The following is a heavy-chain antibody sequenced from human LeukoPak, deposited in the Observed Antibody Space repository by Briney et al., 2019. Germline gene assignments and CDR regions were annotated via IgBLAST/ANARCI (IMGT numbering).Heavy chain of an antibody. CDR2: MNPNRVKT. J-gene: IGHJ4*02. D-gene: IGHD6-19*01. CDR1: GYTFMNYD. CDR3: AREGREQWRSPDH. Sequence: ASVKVSCKASGYTFMNYDVNCVRQAPGQGLECGGWMNPNRVKTGYAEKLQGRVTMTWDTSMSTAYMELSSLTSADTAVYYCAREGREQWRSPDHWGQGTLVTVSS. V-gene: IGHV1-8*01.